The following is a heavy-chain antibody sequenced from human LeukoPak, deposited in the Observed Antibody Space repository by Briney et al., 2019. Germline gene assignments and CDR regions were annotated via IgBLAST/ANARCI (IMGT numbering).Heavy chain of an antibody. CDR3: AKGGGSGWYDLSY. J-gene: IGHJ4*02. CDR2: ISWDGGST. D-gene: IGHD6-19*01. Sequence: GGSLRLSCAASGFTFDDYTMHWVRQAPGKGLEWVSLISWDGGSTYYADSVKGRFTISRDNSKNSLYLQMSRLRTEDTALYYCAKGGGSGWYDLSYWGQGTLVTVSS. V-gene: IGHV3-43*01. CDR1: GFTFDDYT.